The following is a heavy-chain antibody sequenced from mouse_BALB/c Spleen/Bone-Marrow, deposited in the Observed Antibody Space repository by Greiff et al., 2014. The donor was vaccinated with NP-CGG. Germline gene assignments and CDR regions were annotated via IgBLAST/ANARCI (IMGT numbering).Heavy chain of an antibody. D-gene: IGHD1-1*01. V-gene: IGHV14-3*02. CDR2: IDPANDNT. Sequence: EVKLMESGAELVKPGASVKLSCTAPGFNIKDTYMHWVKQRPEQGLEWIGRIDPANDNTKYDPKFQGKATITADTSSNTAYLQLSSLTSEDTAVYYCAAYYYGSSQFAYWGQGTLVTVSA. CDR3: AAYYYGSSQFAY. J-gene: IGHJ3*01. CDR1: GFNIKDTY.